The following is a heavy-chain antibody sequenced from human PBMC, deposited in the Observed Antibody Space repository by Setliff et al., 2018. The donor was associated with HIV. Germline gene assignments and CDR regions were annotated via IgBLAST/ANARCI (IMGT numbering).Heavy chain of an antibody. D-gene: IGHD3-3*01. J-gene: IGHJ3*02. CDR1: GYTFTSYY. V-gene: IGHV1-46*01. Sequence: ASVKVSCKASGYTFTSYYMHWVRQAPGQGLEWMGIINPSGGSTSYAQKFQGRVTMTRETSTSTVYMELSSLRSEDTAVYYCARVRPKNRYYNFWSGYFGAFDIWGQGTMVTVPS. CDR2: INPSGGST. CDR3: ARVRPKNRYYNFWSGYFGAFDI.